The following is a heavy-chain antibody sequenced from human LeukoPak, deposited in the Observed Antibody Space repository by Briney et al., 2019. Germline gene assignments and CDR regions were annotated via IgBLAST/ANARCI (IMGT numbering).Heavy chain of an antibody. D-gene: IGHD3-10*01. CDR1: GGSVSSPGYY. CDR2: IYYSGST. V-gene: IGHV4-61*08. CDR3: ARVSKSLLWFGESPNWFDP. J-gene: IGHJ5*02. Sequence: SETLSLTCTVSGGSVSSPGYYWTWIRQHPGKGLEWIGYIYYSGSTNYNPSLKSRVTISVDTSKNQFSLKLSSVTAADTAVYYCARVSKSLLWFGESPNWFDPWGQGTLVTVSS.